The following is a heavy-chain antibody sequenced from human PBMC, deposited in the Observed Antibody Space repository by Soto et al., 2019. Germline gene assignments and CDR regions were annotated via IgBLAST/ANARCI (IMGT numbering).Heavy chain of an antibody. CDR2: IDPSGGSP. Sequence: ASVKVSCKASGYSFMRFYIHWVRQAPGQGPEWMGEIDPSGGSPTYAEKFQGRGTMTSAASTSTVYMELSSLRSEDMAVYLCGRTDGPESYFYWG. CDR1: GYSFMRFY. D-gene: IGHD3-10*01. CDR3: GRTDGPESYFY. J-gene: IGHJ4*01. V-gene: IGHV1-46*01.